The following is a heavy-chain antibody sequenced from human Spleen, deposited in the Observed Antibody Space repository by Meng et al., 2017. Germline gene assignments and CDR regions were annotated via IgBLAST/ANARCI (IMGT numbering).Heavy chain of an antibody. V-gene: IGHV3-21*01. J-gene: IGHJ4*02. CDR2: ISSSSSYI. CDR1: GFTFSSYS. D-gene: IGHD3-22*01. CDR3: ARDQSSQGVVITHYFDY. Sequence: EVQLVESGGGLVKPGGSLRLSCAASGFTFSSYSMNWVRQAPGKGLEWVSSISSSSSYIYYADSVKGRFTISRDNAKNSLYLQMNSLRAEDTAVYYCARDQSSQGVVITHYFDYWGQGTLVTVSS.